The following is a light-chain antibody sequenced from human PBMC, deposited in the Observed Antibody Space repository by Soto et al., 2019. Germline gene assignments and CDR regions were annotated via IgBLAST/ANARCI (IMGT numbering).Light chain of an antibody. CDR2: EAT. CDR1: TSTVATYDL. Sequence: QSALTQPASVSGSPGQSISISCTGTTSTVATYDLVSWYQQHPGKAPRLLIYEATKRHPGTSNRFSGSKSGNTASLTISGLQSEDGVVFYCSSLAGGVVFNVVSGGGTKGPVL. CDR3: SSLAGGVVFNVV. J-gene: IGLJ2*01. V-gene: IGLV2-23*01.